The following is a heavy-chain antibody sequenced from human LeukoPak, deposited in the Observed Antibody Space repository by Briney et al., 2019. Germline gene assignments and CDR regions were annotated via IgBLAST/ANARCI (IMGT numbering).Heavy chain of an antibody. CDR2: ISYDGSNK. CDR1: GFTFSSYG. V-gene: IGHV3-30*18. D-gene: IGHD5-18*01. J-gene: IGHJ4*02. CDR3: AKARNGRGYSPVFY. Sequence: GRSQTLSCAASGFTFSSYGMHWVRQAPGKGLEWVAVISYDGSNKYYADSVKGRFTISRDNSKNTMYLQMNSLRAEDTAVYYCAKARNGRGYSPVFYWGQGTLVTVSS.